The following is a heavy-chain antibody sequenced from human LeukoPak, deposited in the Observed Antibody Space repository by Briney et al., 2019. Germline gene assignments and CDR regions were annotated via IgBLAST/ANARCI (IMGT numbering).Heavy chain of an antibody. CDR1: GGSFSGYY. CDR3: AREQGSDILTGIPFDY. V-gene: IGHV4-34*01. J-gene: IGHJ4*02. D-gene: IGHD3-9*01. Sequence: SETLSLTCAVYGGSFSGYYWSWIRQPPGKGLEWIGEINHSGSTNYNPSLKGRVTISVDTSKNQFSLKLSSVNAADTAVYYCAREQGSDILTGIPFDYWGQGTLVTVSS. CDR2: INHSGST.